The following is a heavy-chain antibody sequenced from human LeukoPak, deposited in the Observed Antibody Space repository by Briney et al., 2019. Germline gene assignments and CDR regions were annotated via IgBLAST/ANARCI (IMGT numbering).Heavy chain of an antibody. J-gene: IGHJ6*02. Sequence: GGSLRLSCAASGFTFSSYAMSWVRQAPGKGLEWVSAISGSGGSTYYADSVKGRFTISRDNSKNTLYLQMNSLRAEDTAVYYCARPPLWFGELFYGMDVWGQGTTVTVSS. CDR2: ISGSGGST. D-gene: IGHD3-10*01. V-gene: IGHV3-23*01. CDR3: ARPPLWFGELFYGMDV. CDR1: GFTFSSYA.